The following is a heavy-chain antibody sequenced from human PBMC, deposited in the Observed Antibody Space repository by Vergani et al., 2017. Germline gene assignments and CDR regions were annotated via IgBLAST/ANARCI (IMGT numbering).Heavy chain of an antibody. CDR3: AKDGNCGGDCSWYYFDY. CDR1: GFTFSSYA. V-gene: IGHV3-23*01. Sequence: EVQLLESGGGLVQPGGSLRLSCAASGFTFSSYAMSWVRQAPGKGLEWVSAISGSGGSTYYADAVKGRFTISRDNSKNTLYLQMNSLRAEDTAVYYCAKDGNCGGDCSWYYFDYWGQGTLVNVSS. D-gene: IGHD2-21*02. CDR2: ISGSGGST. J-gene: IGHJ4*02.